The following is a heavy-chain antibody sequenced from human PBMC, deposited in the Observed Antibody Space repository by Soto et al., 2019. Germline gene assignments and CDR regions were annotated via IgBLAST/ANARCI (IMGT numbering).Heavy chain of an antibody. CDR1: GGSFSGYY. CDR3: ARSPRGYCSSTSCYRREKDRGRVYYYYGMDV. V-gene: IGHV4-34*01. J-gene: IGHJ6*02. Sequence: PSETLSLTCAVYGGSFSGYYWSWIRQPPGKGMEWIGEINHSGSTNYNPSLKSRVTISVDTSKNQFSLKLSSVTAADTAVYYCARSPRGYCSSTSCYRREKDRGRVYYYYGMDVCGQGTTVTVTS. CDR2: INHSGST. D-gene: IGHD2-2*02.